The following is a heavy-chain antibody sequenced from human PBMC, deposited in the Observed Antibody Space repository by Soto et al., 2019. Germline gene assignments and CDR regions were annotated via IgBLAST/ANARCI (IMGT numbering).Heavy chain of an antibody. CDR2: IYNGRT. D-gene: IGHD3-3*01. CDR1: GDSISSGGYY. CDR3: ASDALRFLEWPVLGT. Sequence: SETLSLTCTVSGDSISSGGYYWSWIRQLPGKGLEWIGYIYNGRTYYNPSLGSRVTISVDTSKNQFSLKLSSVTAADTAIYYCASDALRFLEWPVLGTWGQGTLVTVSS. V-gene: IGHV4-31*03. J-gene: IGHJ5*02.